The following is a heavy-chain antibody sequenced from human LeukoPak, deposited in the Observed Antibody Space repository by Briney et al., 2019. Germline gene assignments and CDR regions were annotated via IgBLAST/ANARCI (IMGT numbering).Heavy chain of an antibody. V-gene: IGHV4-59*08. Sequence: SETLSLTCTVSGGSISSDYWSWIRQPPGKGLEWIGFIFYSGGSSYNPTLKSRVTISVDTSKNQFSLKLSSVTAADTAVYYCARRPVWYGMDVWGQGTTATVSS. CDR3: ARRPVWYGMDV. CDR1: GGSISSDY. D-gene: IGHD5/OR15-5a*01. J-gene: IGHJ6*02. CDR2: IFYSGGS.